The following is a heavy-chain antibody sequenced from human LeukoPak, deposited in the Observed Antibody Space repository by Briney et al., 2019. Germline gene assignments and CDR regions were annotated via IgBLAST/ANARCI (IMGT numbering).Heavy chain of an antibody. V-gene: IGHV4-30-4*01. CDR3: ARDSPRDTNAFDI. J-gene: IGHJ3*02. D-gene: IGHD5-18*01. CDR2: IYYSGST. Sequence: SETLSLTCTVSGGSISSGDYYWSWIRQPPGKGLEWIGYIYYSGSTYYNPSLKSRVTISVDTSKNQFSLKLSSVTAADTAVYYRARDSPRDTNAFDIWGQGTMVTVSS. CDR1: GGSISSGDYY.